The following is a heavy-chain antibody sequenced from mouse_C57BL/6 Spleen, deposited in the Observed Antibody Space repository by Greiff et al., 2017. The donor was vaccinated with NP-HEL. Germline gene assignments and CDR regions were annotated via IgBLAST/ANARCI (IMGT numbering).Heavy chain of an antibody. V-gene: IGHV1-9*01. CDR2: ILPGSGST. J-gene: IGHJ1*03. D-gene: IGHD1-1*01. CDR1: GYTFTGYW. Sequence: VQLQQSGAELMKPGASVKLSCKATGYTFTGYWIEWVKQRPGHGLEWIGEILPGSGSTNYNEKFKGKATFTADTSSNTAYMQLSSLTTEDSAIYYCARDPYYYGSSYDWYFDVWGTGTPVPVSS. CDR3: ARDPYYYGSSYDWYFDV.